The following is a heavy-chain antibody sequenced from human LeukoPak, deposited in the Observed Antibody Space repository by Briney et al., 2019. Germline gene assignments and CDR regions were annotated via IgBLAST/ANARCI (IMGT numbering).Heavy chain of an antibody. Sequence: GASVKVSCKASGYIFTSYGISWVRQAPGQGLEWMGWSSAYNGNTNYAQKFQGRVTMTTDTSTSTAYMELRSLRSDDTAVYYCARACGRSGLIVVVVAAIDRFDPWGQGTLVTVSS. D-gene: IGHD2-15*01. V-gene: IGHV1-18*01. J-gene: IGHJ5*02. CDR3: ARACGRSGLIVVVVAAIDRFDP. CDR1: GYIFTSYG. CDR2: SSAYNGNT.